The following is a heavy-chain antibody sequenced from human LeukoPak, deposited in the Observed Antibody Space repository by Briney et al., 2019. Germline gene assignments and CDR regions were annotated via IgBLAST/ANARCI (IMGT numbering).Heavy chain of an antibody. CDR1: GFTVSTNY. V-gene: IGHV3-53*01. D-gene: IGHD6-13*01. Sequence: PGGSLRLSCAASGFTVSTNYMSWVRQAPGKGLEWVSVIYSGGSTFYADSVKGLFTISRDNSKNTVYLQMNSLRAEDTAVYYCAKRTSGSSWYSSDYWAREPWSPSPQ. CDR2: IYSGGST. J-gene: IGHJ4*02. CDR3: AKRTSGSSWYSSDY.